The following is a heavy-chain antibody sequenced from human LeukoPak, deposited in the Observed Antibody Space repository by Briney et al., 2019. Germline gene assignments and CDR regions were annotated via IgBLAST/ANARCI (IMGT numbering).Heavy chain of an antibody. CDR1: GFTFSSNY. Sequence: GGSLRLSCAASGFTFSSNYMSWVRQAPGKGRGWVSVIYSGGSTYYADSVKGRFTISRDNSKNTLYLQMNSLRAEDTAVYYCAREVWELRGVFDYWGQGTLVTVSS. CDR2: IYSGGST. D-gene: IGHD1-26*01. CDR3: AREVWELRGVFDY. J-gene: IGHJ4*02. V-gene: IGHV3-53*01.